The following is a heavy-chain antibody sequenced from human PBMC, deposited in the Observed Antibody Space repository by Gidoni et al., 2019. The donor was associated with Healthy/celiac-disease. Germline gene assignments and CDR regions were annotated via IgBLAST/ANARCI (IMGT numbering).Heavy chain of an antibody. CDR2: ISGSGGST. D-gene: IGHD6-19*01. V-gene: IGHV3-23*01. CDR1: GFTFRSYA. J-gene: IGHJ4*02. CDR3: SAAVAGTTQYFDY. Sequence: EVQLLESGGGLVQPGGSLRLSCAASGFTFRSYAMSWVRQAPGKGLEWVSAISGSGGSTYYADSVKGRFTISRDNSKNTLYLQMNSLRAEDTAVYYCSAAVAGTTQYFDYWGQGTLVTVSS.